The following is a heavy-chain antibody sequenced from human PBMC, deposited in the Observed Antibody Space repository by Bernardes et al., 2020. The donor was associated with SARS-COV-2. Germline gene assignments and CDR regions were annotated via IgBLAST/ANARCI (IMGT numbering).Heavy chain of an antibody. CDR3: ATPNYYDSSVDGAS. J-gene: IGHJ4*02. V-gene: IGHV5-51*01. Sequence: GRTRNNSGHGSGFNVTRYWIGWVRHIPGKGLEWVGIIYPSDSDTSYSPSFQGQVTISADKSITTAYLQWSSLKASDTAMYYCATPNYYDSSVDGASWGQGTLVTVSS. CDR2: IYPSDSDT. D-gene: IGHD3-22*01. CDR1: GFNVTRYW.